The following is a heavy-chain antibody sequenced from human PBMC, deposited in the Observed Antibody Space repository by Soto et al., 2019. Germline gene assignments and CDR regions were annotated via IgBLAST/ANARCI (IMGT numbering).Heavy chain of an antibody. CDR3: ASARDYGANTPYFES. D-gene: IGHD4-17*01. CDR1: GFTFSRYS. V-gene: IGHV3-48*02. J-gene: IGHJ4*02. CDR2: ISSSGRTI. Sequence: EVQLKESGGGLVQPGGSLRLSCAASGFTFSRYSMNWVRQAPGKGLEWVSFISSSGRTIYYAASVKGRFTISRDNATHSLNLQMTNLRHEHTAVYYCASARDYGANTPYFESWGPGTLVTVST.